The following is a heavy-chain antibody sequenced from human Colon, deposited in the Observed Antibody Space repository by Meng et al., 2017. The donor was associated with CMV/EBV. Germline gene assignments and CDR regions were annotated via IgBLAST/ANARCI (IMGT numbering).Heavy chain of an antibody. CDR1: GDSVSSNSAA. V-gene: IGHV6-1*01. J-gene: IGHJ5*02. CDR2: TYYRSQWYN. Sequence: QFQHAGPGLVQTSQTLSLTCAISGDSVSSNSAAWNWIRQSPSRGLEWLGRTYYRSQWYNEYAVSVRSRITINPDTAKNQFSLQLNSVTPEDTAVYYCARGGKYTSGSYFDPWGQGTLVTVSS. CDR3: ARGGKYTSGSYFDP. D-gene: IGHD6-19*01.